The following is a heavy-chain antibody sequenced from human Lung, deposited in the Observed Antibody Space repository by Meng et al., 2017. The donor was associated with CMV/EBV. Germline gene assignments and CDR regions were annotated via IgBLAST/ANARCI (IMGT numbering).Heavy chain of an antibody. J-gene: IGHJ4*02. CDR2: IYHSGST. V-gene: IGHV4-4*02. Sequence: SISSGNWWSWVRQPPGKGLEWIGEIYHSGSTNYNPSLKSRVTISVDKSKNQFSLKLSSVTAADTAVYYCASEGEYYYDSSGYYGDFDYWGQGTLVTVSS. CDR1: SISSGNW. D-gene: IGHD3-22*01. CDR3: ASEGEYYYDSSGYYGDFDY.